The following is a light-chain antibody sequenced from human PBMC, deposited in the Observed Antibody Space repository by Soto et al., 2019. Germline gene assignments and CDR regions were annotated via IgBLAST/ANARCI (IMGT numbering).Light chain of an antibody. CDR2: AAS. V-gene: IGKV1-8*01. CDR1: QGISSY. CDR3: QQYYSYLSIT. J-gene: IGKJ5*01. Sequence: AIRMTQSPSSLSASTGDRVTITCRASQGISSYLAWYQQKPGKAPKLLIYAASNLQSGVPSRFSGSGSGTDFTLTISCLQSEDFATYYCQQYYSYLSITFGQGTRLEIK.